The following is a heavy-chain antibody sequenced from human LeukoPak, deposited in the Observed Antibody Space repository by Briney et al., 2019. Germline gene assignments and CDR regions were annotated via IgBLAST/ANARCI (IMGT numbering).Heavy chain of an antibody. CDR3: ARDGITGTNGGFDY. J-gene: IGHJ4*02. D-gene: IGHD1-20*01. Sequence: SETLSLTCTVSGDSISSYYWSWIRQPPGKGLEWIGYIYYSGSTNYNPSLKSRVTISVDRSKNQFSLKLSSVTAADTAVYYCARDGITGTNGGFDYWGQGTLVTVSS. V-gene: IGHV4-59*12. CDR2: IYYSGST. CDR1: GDSISSYY.